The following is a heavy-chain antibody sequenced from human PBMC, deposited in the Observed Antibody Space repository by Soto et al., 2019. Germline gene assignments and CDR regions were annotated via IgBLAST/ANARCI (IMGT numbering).Heavy chain of an antibody. CDR3: ASSGGYDYSGNYYYYGMDV. J-gene: IGHJ6*02. V-gene: IGHV3-30-3*01. D-gene: IGHD5-12*01. CDR2: ISYDGSNK. Sequence: GGSLRLSCAASGFTFSSYAMHWVRQAPGKGLEWVAVISYDGSNKYYADSVKGRFTISRDNSKNTLYLQMNSLRAEDTAVYYCASSGGYDYSGNYYYYGMDVWGQGTTVTVSS. CDR1: GFTFSSYA.